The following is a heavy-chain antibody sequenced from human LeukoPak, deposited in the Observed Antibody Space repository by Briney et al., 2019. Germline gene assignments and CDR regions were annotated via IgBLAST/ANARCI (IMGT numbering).Heavy chain of an antibody. CDR3: ARGWHLYSKQGLDY. V-gene: IGHV4-34*01. CDR1: GGSFSGYY. CDR2: INHSGST. J-gene: IGHJ4*02. D-gene: IGHD4-11*01. Sequence: PSETLSLTCAVYGGSFSGYYWSWIRQPPGKGLEWIGEINHSGSTNYNPSLKSRVTISVDTSKNQFSLKLSSVTAADTAVYYCARGWHLYSKQGLDYWGQGTLVTVSS.